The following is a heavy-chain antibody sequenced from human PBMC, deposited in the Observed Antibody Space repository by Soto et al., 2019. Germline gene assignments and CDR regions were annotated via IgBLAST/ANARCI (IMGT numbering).Heavy chain of an antibody. CDR1: GDSISSYY. J-gene: IGHJ2*01. CDR3: ARGYCSGGRCPKLWYFDL. CDR2: ISYSGST. Sequence: QVQLQESGPGLVKPSETLSLTCTVSGDSISSYYWSWIRQPPGKGLEWIGDISYSGSTNQNPSLKSRFTISLDTSKSQFSLKLSSVTAADTAVYYCARGYCSGGRCPKLWYFDLWGRGTLVTVSS. D-gene: IGHD2-15*01. V-gene: IGHV4-59*01.